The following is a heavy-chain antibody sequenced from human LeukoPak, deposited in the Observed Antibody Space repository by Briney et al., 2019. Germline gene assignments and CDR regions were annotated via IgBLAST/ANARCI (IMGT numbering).Heavy chain of an antibody. J-gene: IGHJ4*02. CDR3: ARGRPFDY. Sequence: SETLSLTCTASSGSISTYYWSWIRQPPGKGLEWIGYIYYSGSTNYNPSLKSRVTISVDTSKNQFSLKLSSVSAADTAVYYCARGRPFDYWGQGPLVTVSS. V-gene: IGHV4-59*01. CDR1: SGSISTYY. CDR2: IYYSGST. D-gene: IGHD3-10*01.